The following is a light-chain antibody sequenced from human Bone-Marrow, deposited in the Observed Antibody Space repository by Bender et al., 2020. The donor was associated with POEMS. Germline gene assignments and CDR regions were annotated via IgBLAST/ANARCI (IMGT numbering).Light chain of an antibody. V-gene: IGLV1-40*01. CDR3: CSYAGVRPPL. CDR2: DNT. CDR1: SSNIGAGYE. Sequence: QSVLTQPPSVSGAPGQRVTISCTGSSSNIGAGYEVHWYQQLPGTAPKLLIQDNTNRPSGVPARFSASKSGNTASLTLSGLQADDEADYYCCSYAGVRPPLFGGGTRLTV. J-gene: IGLJ3*02.